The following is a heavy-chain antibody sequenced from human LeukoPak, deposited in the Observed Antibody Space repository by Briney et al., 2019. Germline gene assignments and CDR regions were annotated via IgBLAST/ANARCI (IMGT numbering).Heavy chain of an antibody. D-gene: IGHD5-24*01. J-gene: IGHJ4*02. Sequence: GGSLRLSCAASGFTFSSYGMHWVRQAPGKGLEWVAVIWYDGSNKYYADSVKGRFTISRDNSKNTLYLQMNSLRAEDTAVYYCAKDESNGYKPYYFDYWGQGTLVTVSS. CDR1: GFTFSSYG. CDR3: AKDESNGYKPYYFDY. CDR2: IWYDGSNK. V-gene: IGHV3-30*02.